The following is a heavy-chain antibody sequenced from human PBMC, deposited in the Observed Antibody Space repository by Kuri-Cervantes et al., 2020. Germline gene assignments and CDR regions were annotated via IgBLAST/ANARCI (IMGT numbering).Heavy chain of an antibody. Sequence: GESLKISCAASGFTFSSYSMNWVRQAPGKGPEWVSSISSSSSYIYYADSVKGRFTISRDNAKNSLYLQMNSLRAEDTAVYYCARVGRSGYSYGPRAFDIWGQGTMVTVSS. J-gene: IGHJ3*02. CDR2: ISSSSSYI. CDR3: ARVGRSGYSYGPRAFDI. CDR1: GFTFSSYS. D-gene: IGHD5-18*01. V-gene: IGHV3-21*01.